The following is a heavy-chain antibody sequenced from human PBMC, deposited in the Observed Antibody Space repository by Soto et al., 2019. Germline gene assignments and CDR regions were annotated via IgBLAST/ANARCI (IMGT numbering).Heavy chain of an antibody. CDR3: ATENYGDAFDF. J-gene: IGHJ4*02. CDR1: GFTVANYE. CDR2: INGGGTSI. D-gene: IGHD4-17*01. V-gene: IGHV3-48*03. Sequence: PGGSLRLSCAASGFTVANYEMSWVRQAPGKGLEWVSYINGGGTSIKYADSVKGRFTMSRDNARNSLYLQMNSLRDEDTAVYYCATENYGDAFDFWGQGTLVTVSS.